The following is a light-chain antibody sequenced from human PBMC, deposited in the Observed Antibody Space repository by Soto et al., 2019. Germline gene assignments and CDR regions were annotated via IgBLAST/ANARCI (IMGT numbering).Light chain of an antibody. CDR3: QHYNSYSEA. V-gene: IGKV1-5*03. Sequence: DIQMTQSPSSLSASVGDRVTITCWASQTISSWLAWYQQKPGKAPKLLIYKASTLKSGVPSRFSGSGSGTEFTLTISSLQPDDFATYYCQHYNSYSEAFGQGTK. J-gene: IGKJ1*01. CDR1: QTISSW. CDR2: KAS.